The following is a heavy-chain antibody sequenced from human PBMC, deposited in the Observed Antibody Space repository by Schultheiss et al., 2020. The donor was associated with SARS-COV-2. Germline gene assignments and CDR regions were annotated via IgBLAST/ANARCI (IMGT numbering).Heavy chain of an antibody. CDR2: ILSSGSYT. D-gene: IGHD1-26*01. CDR3: AQGVGAKAQYFQH. J-gene: IGHJ1*01. V-gene: IGHV3-48*03. CDR1: GFTFSSYE. Sequence: GGSLRLSCAASGFTFSSYEMNWVRQAPGKGLEWVSHILSSGSYTNYADSVKGRFTISRDNSKNTLYLQMNSLRAEDTAVYYCAQGVGAKAQYFQHWGQGTLVTVSS.